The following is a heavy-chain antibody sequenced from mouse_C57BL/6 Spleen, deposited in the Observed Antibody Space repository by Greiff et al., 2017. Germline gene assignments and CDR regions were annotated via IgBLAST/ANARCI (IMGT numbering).Heavy chain of an antibody. Sequence: QVQLQQSGAELVKPGASVKISCKASGYAFSSYWMNWVKQRPGKGLEWIGQIYPGDGDTNYNGKFKGKATLTADKSSSTAYMQLSSLTSEDSAVYFCARGDYYYGSPLDYWGQGTTLTVSS. J-gene: IGHJ2*01. V-gene: IGHV1-80*01. CDR3: ARGDYYYGSPLDY. CDR2: IYPGDGDT. CDR1: GYAFSSYW. D-gene: IGHD1-1*01.